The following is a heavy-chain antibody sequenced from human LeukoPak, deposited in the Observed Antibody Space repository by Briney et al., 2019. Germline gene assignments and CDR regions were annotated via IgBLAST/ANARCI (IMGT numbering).Heavy chain of an antibody. Sequence: SETLSLTCTVSGGSISSGDYYWTWIRQPAGKGPEWIGRIHTTGSTNYSPSLQGRVPISIDTSKNQFSLRLSSVTAADTAVYFCARVWNRGWLDPWGQGTLVTVSS. CDR3: ARVWNRGWLDP. CDR1: GGSISSGDYY. D-gene: IGHD7-27*01. J-gene: IGHJ5*02. V-gene: IGHV4-61*02. CDR2: IHTTGST.